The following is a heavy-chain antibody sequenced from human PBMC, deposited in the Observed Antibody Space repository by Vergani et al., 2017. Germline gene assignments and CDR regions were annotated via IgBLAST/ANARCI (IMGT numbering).Heavy chain of an antibody. CDR1: GYSITNYW. CDR3: AKTHDFSSLYSSYNWFDP. V-gene: IGHV5-51*03. Sequence: EVQLVQSGAEVKKPGESLKISCPGSGYSITNYWIAWVRQRPGKGLEWMGIIYAGDSDVSYSPSFQGQVTMSVDKSLSTAYLQWSSLKAADTATYYCAKTHDFSSLYSSYNWFDPWGQGTQVTVSS. J-gene: IGHJ5*02. D-gene: IGHD3-3*01. CDR2: IYAGDSDV.